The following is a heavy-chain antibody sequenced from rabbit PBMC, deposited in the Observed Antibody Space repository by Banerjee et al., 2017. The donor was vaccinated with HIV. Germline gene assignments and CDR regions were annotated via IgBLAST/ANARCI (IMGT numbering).Heavy chain of an antibody. D-gene: IGHD1-1*01. CDR1: GFSFSSSYY. CDR3: ARISGSGSYVQYYFVL. J-gene: IGHJ4*01. CDR2: IYPDYANT. Sequence: QQLVESGGGLVKPGASLTLTCTASGFSFSSSYYMCWVRQAPGKGLEWIAYIYPDYANTDYASWVNGRFTISLDNAQNTVFLQMTSLTAADTATYFCARISGSGSYVQYYFVLWGPGTLVTVS. V-gene: IGHV1S40*01.